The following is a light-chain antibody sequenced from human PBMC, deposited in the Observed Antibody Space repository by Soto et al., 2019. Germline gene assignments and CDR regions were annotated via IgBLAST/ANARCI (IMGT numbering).Light chain of an antibody. J-gene: IGLJ1*01. Sequence: QSALTQPPSASGSPGQSVTISCTGTSSDVVGYKYVSWYQQHPGKAPKLMIFEVNKRPSGVPDRFSGSKSGNTASLTVSGLQAEDKADYYCSSYAGINNLWVFGTGTKVTVL. V-gene: IGLV2-8*01. CDR1: SSDVVGYKY. CDR2: EVN. CDR3: SSYAGINNLWV.